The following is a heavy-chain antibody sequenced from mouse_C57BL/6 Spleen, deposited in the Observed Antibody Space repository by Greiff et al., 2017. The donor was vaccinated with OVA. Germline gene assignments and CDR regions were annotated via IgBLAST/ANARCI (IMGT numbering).Heavy chain of an antibody. CDR2: INPNNGGT. CDR1: GYTFTDYY. J-gene: IGHJ1*03. Sequence: EVQLQQSGPELVKPGASVKISCKASGYTFTDYYMNWVKQSHGKSLEWIGDINPNNGGTSYNQQFKGKATLTVDQSSSTAYMELRSLTSEDSAVYYCARYYGGYFDVWGTGTTVTVSS. D-gene: IGHD1-1*02. CDR3: ARYYGGYFDV. V-gene: IGHV1-26*01.